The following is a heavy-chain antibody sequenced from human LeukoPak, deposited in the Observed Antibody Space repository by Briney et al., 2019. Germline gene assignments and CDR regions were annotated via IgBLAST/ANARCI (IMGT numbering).Heavy chain of an antibody. D-gene: IGHD3-22*01. J-gene: IGHJ4*02. CDR1: GGSFSGYY. CDR2: INHSGST. V-gene: IGHV4-34*01. CDR3: ARTDYYDSSGYFPRLDY. Sequence: SETLSLTCAVYGGSFSGYYWSWIRQPPGKGLEWIGEINHSGSTNYNPSLKSRVTVSVDTSKNQFSLKLSSVTAADTAVYYCARTDYYDSSGYFPRLDYWGQGTLVTVSS.